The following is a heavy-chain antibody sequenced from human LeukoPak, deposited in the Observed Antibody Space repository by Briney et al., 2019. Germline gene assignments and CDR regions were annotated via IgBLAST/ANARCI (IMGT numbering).Heavy chain of an antibody. D-gene: IGHD2-21*01. V-gene: IGHV4-39*01. CDR3: ARHCGGGSYYYYYYMDV. CDR2: INHSGST. J-gene: IGHJ6*03. Sequence: PSETLSLTCTVSGGSISSSSYYWRWIRQPPGKGLEWIGEINHSGSTNYNPSLKSRVTISVDTSKNQFSLKLSSVTAADTAVYYCARHCGGGSYYYYYYMDVWGKGTTVTISS. CDR1: GGSISSSSYY.